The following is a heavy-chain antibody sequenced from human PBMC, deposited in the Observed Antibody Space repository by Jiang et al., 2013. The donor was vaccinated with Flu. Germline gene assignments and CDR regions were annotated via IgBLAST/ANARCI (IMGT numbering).Heavy chain of an antibody. D-gene: IGHD3-10*01. V-gene: IGHV1-46*01. CDR1: GYTFTSYY. Sequence: GAEVKKPGASVKVSCKASGYTFTSYYMHWVRQAPGQGLEWMGIINPSGGSTSYAQKFQGRVTMTRDTSISTAYMELSRLRSDDTAVYYCARDFGVYYYYGMDVWGQGTTVTVSS. CDR3: ARDFGVYYYYGMDV. J-gene: IGHJ6*02. CDR2: INPSGGST.